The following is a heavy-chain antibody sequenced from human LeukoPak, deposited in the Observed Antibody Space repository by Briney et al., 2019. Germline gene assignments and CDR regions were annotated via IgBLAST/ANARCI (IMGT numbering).Heavy chain of an antibody. CDR3: AKGSRYYYGSGSDEFDY. J-gene: IGHJ4*02. CDR2: IDSGGGT. CDR1: GFTFSNYA. Sequence: GGSLRLSCAASGFTFSNYAMNWVRQAPGKGLEWVSAIDSGGGTYYADSVKGRFTISRDNSKNTLYLQLNSLRAEDTAVYYCAKGSRYYYGSGSDEFDYWGQGTLVTVSS. D-gene: IGHD3-10*01. V-gene: IGHV3-23*01.